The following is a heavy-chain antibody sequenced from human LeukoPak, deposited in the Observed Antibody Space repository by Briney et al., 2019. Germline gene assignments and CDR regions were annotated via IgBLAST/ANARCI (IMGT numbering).Heavy chain of an antibody. CDR1: GFTFSSYA. J-gene: IGHJ4*02. CDR2: ISGSGGST. Sequence: GGSLRLSCAASGFTFSSYAMSWVRQAPGKGLEWVSAISGSGGSTDYADSVKGRFTISRDNSKNTLYLQMNSLRAEDTAVYYCAKDGKRTVDCSDYWGQGTLVTVSS. V-gene: IGHV3-23*01. D-gene: IGHD3-10*02. CDR3: AKDGKRTVDCSDY.